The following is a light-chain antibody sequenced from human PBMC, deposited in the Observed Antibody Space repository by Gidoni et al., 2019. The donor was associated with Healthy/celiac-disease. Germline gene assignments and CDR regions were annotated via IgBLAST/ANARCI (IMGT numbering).Light chain of an antibody. CDR3: QQYYSYPRALT. CDR2: AAS. J-gene: IGKJ4*01. CDR1: QGISSY. Sequence: AIRMPQSPSSLSASTGDRVTITCRASQGISSYLAWYQQKPGKAPKLLIYAASTLQSGVPSRFSGSGSGTDFTLTISCLQSEDFSTYYCQQYYSYPRALTFGGGTKVEIK. V-gene: IGKV1-8*01.